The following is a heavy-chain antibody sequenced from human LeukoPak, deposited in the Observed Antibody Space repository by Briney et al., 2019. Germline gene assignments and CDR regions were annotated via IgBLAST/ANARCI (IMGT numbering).Heavy chain of an antibody. CDR3: ARGPLDGDYVVGY. D-gene: IGHD4-17*01. J-gene: IGHJ4*02. V-gene: IGHV4-30-4*01. CDR2: IYYSGST. CDR1: GGSISSGDYY. Sequence: SETLSLTCTVSGGSISSGDYYWSWIRQPPGKGLEWIGYIYYSGSTYYNPSLKSRVTISVDTSKNQFSLKLSSVTAADTAVYYCARGPLDGDYVVGYWGQGTLVTVSS.